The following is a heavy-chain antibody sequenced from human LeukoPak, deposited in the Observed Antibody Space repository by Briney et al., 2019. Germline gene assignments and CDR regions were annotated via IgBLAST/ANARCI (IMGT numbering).Heavy chain of an antibody. D-gene: IGHD3-22*01. Sequence: GGSLRLSCAASGFTFSDYYMSCIRQAPGKGLEWVSYISSSGSTIYYADSVKGRFTISRDNAKNSLYLQMNSLRAEDTAVYYCARDEYYYDSSGTRFEYWGQGTLVTVSS. CDR3: ARDEYYYDSSGTRFEY. J-gene: IGHJ4*02. CDR1: GFTFSDYY. CDR2: ISSSGSTI. V-gene: IGHV3-11*01.